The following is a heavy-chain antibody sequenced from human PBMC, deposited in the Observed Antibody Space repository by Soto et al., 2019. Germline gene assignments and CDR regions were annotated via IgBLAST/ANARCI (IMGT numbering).Heavy chain of an antibody. D-gene: IGHD3-9*01. CDR2: IHYDGST. CDR3: AGNYDVLTGRGDLDV. J-gene: IGHJ6*02. V-gene: IGHV4-61*08. Sequence: SETLSLTCAVSGGSISSGGYSWNWIRQPPGKGLEWIGNIHYDGSTNYNPSLKSRVTVSVDTSKNQFSLKLSSVTAADTAVYYCAGNYDVLTGRGDLDVWGQGTTVTVSS. CDR1: GGSISSGGYS.